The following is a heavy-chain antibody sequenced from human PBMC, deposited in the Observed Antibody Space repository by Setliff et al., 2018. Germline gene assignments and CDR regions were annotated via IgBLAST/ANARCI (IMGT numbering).Heavy chain of an antibody. CDR3: ARRGWGSSSGDCYSPKGCYYYYMDV. Sequence: GESLTISCKAAGYSFTKYWIGWVRQVPGKGLEWMGIIDPADSDTTYSPSFQGQVTISADKSIGTAYLQWSSLKASDTAIYYCARRGWGSSSGDCYSPKGCYYYYMDVWGKGTTVTVSS. V-gene: IGHV5-51*01. CDR1: GYSFTKYW. J-gene: IGHJ6*03. CDR2: IDPADSDT. D-gene: IGHD2-21*02.